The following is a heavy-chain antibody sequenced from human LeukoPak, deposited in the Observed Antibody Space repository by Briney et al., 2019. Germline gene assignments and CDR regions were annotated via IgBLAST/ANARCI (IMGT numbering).Heavy chain of an antibody. CDR3: AKPGHYSGSYYRVYYFDY. J-gene: IGHJ4*02. D-gene: IGHD1-26*01. Sequence: GRSLRLSCAASGFTFSSYAMSWVRQAPGKGLEWVSAISGSGGSTYYADSVKGRFTISRDNSKNTLYLQMNSLRAEDTAVYYCAKPGHYSGSYYRVYYFDYWGQGTLVTVSS. CDR1: GFTFSSYA. CDR2: ISGSGGST. V-gene: IGHV3-23*01.